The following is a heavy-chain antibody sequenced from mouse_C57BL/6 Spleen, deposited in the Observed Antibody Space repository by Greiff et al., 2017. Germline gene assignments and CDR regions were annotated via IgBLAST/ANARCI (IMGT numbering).Heavy chain of an antibody. Sequence: DVQLQESGPELVKPGASVKISCKASGYSFTGYYMNWVKQSPEKSLEWIGEINPSTGGTTYNQKFKAKATLTVDKSSSTAYMQLKSLTSEDSAVYYCARLSITTVVATDYWGQGTTLTVSS. V-gene: IGHV1-42*01. CDR2: INPSTGGT. D-gene: IGHD1-1*01. CDR1: GYSFTGYY. CDR3: ARLSITTVVATDY. J-gene: IGHJ2*01.